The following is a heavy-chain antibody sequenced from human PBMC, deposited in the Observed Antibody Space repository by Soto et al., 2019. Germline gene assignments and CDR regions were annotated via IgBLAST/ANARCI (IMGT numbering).Heavy chain of an antibody. D-gene: IGHD3-10*01. CDR1: GFTFSNYG. V-gene: IGHV3-33*01. J-gene: IGHJ6*02. Sequence: QVQLVESGGGVVQPGRSLRLSCAASGFTFSNYGMHWVRQAPGKGLEWVAVILNDGSNRYHADSVKDRFTISRENSKNMLYLQMNSLRAEDTAGYYLARDDKYSGNGMDVWGQGTTVTVS. CDR3: ARDDKYSGNGMDV. CDR2: ILNDGSNR.